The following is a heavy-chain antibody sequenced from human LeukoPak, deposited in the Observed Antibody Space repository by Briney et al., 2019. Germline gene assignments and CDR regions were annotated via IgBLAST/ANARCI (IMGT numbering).Heavy chain of an antibody. D-gene: IGHD3-16*01. CDR1: GGSFSGYY. Sequence: SETLSLTCAVYGGSFSGYYWSWIRQPPGKGLEWIGYIYYSGSTNYNPSLKSRVTMSVDTSKNQFSLKLSSVTAADTAVYYCAGGGIMITFGGVFYMDVWGTGTTVTISS. CDR2: IYYSGST. V-gene: IGHV4-59*08. CDR3: AGGGIMITFGGVFYMDV. J-gene: IGHJ6*03.